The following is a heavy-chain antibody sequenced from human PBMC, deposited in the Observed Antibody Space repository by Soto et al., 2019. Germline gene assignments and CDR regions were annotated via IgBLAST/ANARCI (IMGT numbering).Heavy chain of an antibody. V-gene: IGHV3-23*01. CDR3: AKFHGSGTYYNFPDY. D-gene: IGHD3-10*01. J-gene: IGHJ4*02. CDR2: ISDSGGRT. Sequence: EVYLLESGGGLVQPGGSLRLSCAASGFTFSTYAMSWVRQAPGKGLEWVSTISDSGGRTYYAASVKGRFTISRDNYKNTLYLLMNSLSAEDTALYYCAKFHGSGTYYNFPDYWGQGTLVTVSS. CDR1: GFTFSTYA.